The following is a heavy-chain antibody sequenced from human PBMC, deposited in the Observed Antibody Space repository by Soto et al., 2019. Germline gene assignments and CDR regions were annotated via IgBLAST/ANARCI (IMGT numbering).Heavy chain of an antibody. CDR1: GFTFSSYW. V-gene: IGHV3-7*01. D-gene: IGHD1-1*01. CDR3: ARDWKVASTLNYYYYYYMDV. J-gene: IGHJ6*03. CDR2: IKQDGSEK. Sequence: PGGSLRLSCAASGFTFSSYWMSWVRQAPGKGLEWVANIKQDGSEKYYVDSVKGRFTISRDNAKNSLYLQMNSLRAEDTAVYYCARDWKVASTLNYYYYYYMDVWGKGTTVTVSS.